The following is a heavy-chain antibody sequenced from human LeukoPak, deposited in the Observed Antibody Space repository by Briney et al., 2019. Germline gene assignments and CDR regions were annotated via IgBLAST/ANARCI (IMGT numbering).Heavy chain of an antibody. V-gene: IGHV5-51*01. CDR3: ARRAYRDGYDKKVGYYFDY. CDR2: IYPSDSDT. CDR1: GYSFTSYW. Sequence: GESLKISCKGSGYSFTSYWIGWVRQMPGKGLEWMGIIYPSDSDTRYSPSFQGQVAISANKSISTAYLQWSSLKASDTAMYYCARRAYRDGYDKKVGYYFDYWGQGTLVTVSS. J-gene: IGHJ4*02. D-gene: IGHD5-24*01.